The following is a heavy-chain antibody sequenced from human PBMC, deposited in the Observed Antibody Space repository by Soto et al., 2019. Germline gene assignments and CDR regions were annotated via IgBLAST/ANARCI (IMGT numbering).Heavy chain of an antibody. CDR3: ARVNTLYSSAYFQH. J-gene: IGHJ1*01. CDR2: IWYDGSNK. D-gene: IGHD6-19*01. Sequence: GGSLRLSCAASGFTFSSYGMHWVRQAPGKGLEWVAVIWYDGSNKYYADSVKGRFTISRDNSKNTLYLQMNSLRAEDTAVYYCARVNTLYSSAYFQHWGQGTLVTVSS. V-gene: IGHV3-33*01. CDR1: GFTFSSYG.